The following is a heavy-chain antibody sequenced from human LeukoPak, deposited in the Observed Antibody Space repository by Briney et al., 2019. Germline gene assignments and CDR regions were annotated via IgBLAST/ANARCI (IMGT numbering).Heavy chain of an antibody. D-gene: IGHD6-19*01. CDR1: GGSIRSYY. J-gene: IGHJ5*02. CDR3: ARGIAVAGTRGWFDP. V-gene: IGHV4-4*07. CDR2: IYTSGST. Sequence: SETLSLTCTVSGGSIRSYYWSWIRQPAGKGLEWIGRIYTSGSTNYNPSLTSRVTISVDTSKNQFSLKLSSVTAADTAVYYCARGIAVAGTRGWFDPWGQGTLVTVSS.